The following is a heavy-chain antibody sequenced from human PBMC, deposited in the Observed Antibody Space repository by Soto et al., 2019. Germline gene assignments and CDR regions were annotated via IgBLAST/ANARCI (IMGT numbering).Heavy chain of an antibody. CDR1: GFTFSSYA. V-gene: IGHV3-30-3*01. CDR2: ISYDGSNK. Sequence: QVQLVESGGGVVQPGRSLRLSCAASGFTFSSYAMHWVRQAPGKGLEWVAVISYDGSNKYYADSVKGRFTISRDNFKNTLYLQMNSLRAEDTAVYYCARNKADYYYYGMDVWGQGTTVTVSS. J-gene: IGHJ6*02. CDR3: ARNKADYYYYGMDV.